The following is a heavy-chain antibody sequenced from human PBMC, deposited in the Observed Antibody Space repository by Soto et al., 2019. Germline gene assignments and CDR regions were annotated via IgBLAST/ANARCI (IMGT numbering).Heavy chain of an antibody. CDR3: ASNLSGYSSDAIGY. J-gene: IGHJ4*02. CDR1: SGSFSRYY. D-gene: IGHD6-19*01. Sequence: PSETLSLPCALYSGSFSRYYWIWIGQPPGKGLEWIGEINHSGSTNYDPSLKSRVTISVDTPKHQFSLKLRSVTAAYTAVYYCASNLSGYSSDAIGYWGQGTLVTVSS. CDR2: INHSGST. V-gene: IGHV4-34*01.